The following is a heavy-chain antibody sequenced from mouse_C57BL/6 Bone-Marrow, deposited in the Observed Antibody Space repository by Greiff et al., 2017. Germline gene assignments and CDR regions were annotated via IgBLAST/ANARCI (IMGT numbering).Heavy chain of an antibody. CDR3: ARSGPLGRSFDY. CDR1: GYTFTSYW. D-gene: IGHD4-1*01. J-gene: IGHJ2*01. CDR2: IYPTSGRT. Sequence: QVQLQQPGAELVKPGASVTMSCKASGYTFTSYWITWVKPRPGQGLEWVGDIYPTSGRTNYNEKFKSKAILTVDTSSNPAYMQLSSLTSEDSAVFYCARSGPLGRSFDYWGQGTTLTVSS. V-gene: IGHV1-55*01.